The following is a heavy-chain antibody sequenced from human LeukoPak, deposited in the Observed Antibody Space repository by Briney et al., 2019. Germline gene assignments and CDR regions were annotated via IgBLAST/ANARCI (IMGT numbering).Heavy chain of an antibody. Sequence: GGSLRLSCAASGFTFSSYAMSWVRQAPGKGLEWVSAINGSGCSTYYADSVKGRFTISRDNSKNTLYLQMNSLRAEDTAVYYCAKGSTVTTYDNWFDPWGQGTLVTVSS. CDR1: GFTFSSYA. J-gene: IGHJ5*02. D-gene: IGHD4-11*01. CDR3: AKGSTVTTYDNWFDP. V-gene: IGHV3-23*01. CDR2: INGSGCST.